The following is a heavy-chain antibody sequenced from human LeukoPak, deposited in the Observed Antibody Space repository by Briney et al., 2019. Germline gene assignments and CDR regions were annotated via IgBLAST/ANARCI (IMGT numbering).Heavy chain of an antibody. CDR2: INPNNGNT. Sequence: ASVKVSCKASGYTFTGYYMHWVRQAPGQGLEWMGRINPNNGNTNYAQKLQGRVTMTTDTSTSTAYMELRSLRSDDTAVYYCARVWKGPAAWGDYWGQGTLVTVSS. CDR3: ARVWKGPAAWGDY. V-gene: IGHV1-18*04. CDR1: GYTFTGYY. D-gene: IGHD2-2*01. J-gene: IGHJ4*02.